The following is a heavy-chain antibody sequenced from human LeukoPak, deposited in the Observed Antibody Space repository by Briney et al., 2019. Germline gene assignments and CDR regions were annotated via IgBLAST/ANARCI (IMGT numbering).Heavy chain of an antibody. Sequence: PSETLSLTCTVSGGSISNYYWTWIRQPPGKGLEWIGSIYHSGSTYYNPSLKSQVTISVDTSKNQFSLKLTSVTAADTAVYYCARGYSSSWYLNWFDPWGQGTLVTVSS. V-gene: IGHV4-38-2*02. D-gene: IGHD6-13*01. CDR2: IYHSGST. CDR3: ARGYSSSWYLNWFDP. J-gene: IGHJ5*02. CDR1: GGSISNYY.